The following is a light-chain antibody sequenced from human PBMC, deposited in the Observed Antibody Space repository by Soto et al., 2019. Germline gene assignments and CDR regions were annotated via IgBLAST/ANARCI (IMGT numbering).Light chain of an antibody. CDR3: QQYDNLIIT. Sequence: DIQMTQSPSSLSASVGDRVTITCQASQDIRNFLSWYQQRPGKAPKLLIYDASNLETGVPSRFSASGSGTDFTFTISSLQPEDIATYYCQQYDNLIITFGQGTRLDIK. CDR2: DAS. V-gene: IGKV1-33*01. J-gene: IGKJ5*01. CDR1: QDIRNF.